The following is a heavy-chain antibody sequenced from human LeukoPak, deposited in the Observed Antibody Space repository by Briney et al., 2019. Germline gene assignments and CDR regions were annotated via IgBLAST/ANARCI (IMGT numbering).Heavy chain of an antibody. J-gene: IGHJ4*02. V-gene: IGHV3-53*01. CDR1: GFTVSSNY. D-gene: IGHD6-6*01. CDR2: IYSGGST. CDR3: AKGSSSSQFDY. Sequence: GGSLRLSCAASGFTVSSNYMSWVRQAPGKGLEWVSVIYSGGSTYYADSVKGRFTISRDNSKNTLYLQMNSLRAEDTAVYYCAKGSSSSQFDYWGQGTLVTVSS.